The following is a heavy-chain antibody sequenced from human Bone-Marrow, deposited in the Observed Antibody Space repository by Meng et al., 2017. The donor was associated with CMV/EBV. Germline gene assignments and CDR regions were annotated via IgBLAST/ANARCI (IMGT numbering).Heavy chain of an antibody. Sequence: SVKVSCKASGGTFSSYAISWVRQAPGQGLEWMGGIIPILGIANYAQKFQGRVTITADKSTSTAYMELSSLRPEDTAVYYCARERGIVVVPAAMGAFDIWGQGTMVTVSS. J-gene: IGHJ3*02. CDR3: ARERGIVVVPAAMGAFDI. V-gene: IGHV1-69*10. D-gene: IGHD2-2*01. CDR1: GGTFSSYA. CDR2: IIPILGIA.